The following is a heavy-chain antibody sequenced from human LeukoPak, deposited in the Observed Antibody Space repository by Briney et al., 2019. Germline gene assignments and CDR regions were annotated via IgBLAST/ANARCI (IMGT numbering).Heavy chain of an antibody. V-gene: IGHV1-69*13. J-gene: IGHJ5*02. D-gene: IGHD1-26*01. CDR1: GGTFSSYA. CDR2: IIPIFGTA. CDR3: ARDVRRELEFDP. Sequence: SVKVSCKASGGTFSSYAISWVRQAPGQGLEWMGGIIPIFGTANYAQKFQGRVTITADESTSTAYMELSSLRSEDTAVYYCARDVRRELEFDPWGQGTLVTVSS.